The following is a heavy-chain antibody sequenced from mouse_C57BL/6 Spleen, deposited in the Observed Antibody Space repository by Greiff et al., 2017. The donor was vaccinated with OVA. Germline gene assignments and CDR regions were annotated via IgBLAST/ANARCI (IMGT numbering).Heavy chain of an antibody. CDR3: VRDAWFAY. V-gene: IGHV10-1*01. J-gene: IGHJ3*01. CDR1: GFSFNTYA. CDR2: IRSKSNNYAT. Sequence: LQESGGGLVQPKGSLKLSCAASGFSFNTYAMNWVRQAPGKGLEWVARIRSKSNNYATYYADSVKDRFTISRDDSESMLYLQMNNLKTEDTAMYYCVRDAWFAYWGQGTLVTVSA.